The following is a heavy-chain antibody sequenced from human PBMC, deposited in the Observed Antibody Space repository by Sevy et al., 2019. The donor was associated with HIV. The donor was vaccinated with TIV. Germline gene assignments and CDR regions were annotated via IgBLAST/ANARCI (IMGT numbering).Heavy chain of an antibody. D-gene: IGHD5-12*01. CDR1: GASISSSSYY. CDR2: IDYSGNT. V-gene: IGHV4-39*01. J-gene: IGHJ4*02. Sequence: SETLSLTCSVSGASISSSSYYWGWVRQPPGKGLEWMGNIDYSGNTYYNPALKCRVTISVDTSKNQFSLKLNSVTAADAAVYYCARLGRGERLYYFDSWGQGTLVTVSS. CDR3: ARLGRGERLYYFDS.